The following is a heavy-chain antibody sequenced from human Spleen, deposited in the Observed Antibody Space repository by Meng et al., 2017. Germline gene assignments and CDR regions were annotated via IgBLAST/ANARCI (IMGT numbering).Heavy chain of an antibody. CDR2: TYYRSKWYN. CDR1: GDSVSSNSAT. J-gene: IGHJ5*02. V-gene: IGHV6-1*01. D-gene: IGHD3-10*01. Sequence: SCVISGDSVSSNSATWNWIRQSPSRGLEWLGRTYYRSKWYNDYAVSMKSRITITPDTSKNQFSLQLNSVTPEDTAVYYCARDRSAGGFGWLDPWGQGTLVTVSS. CDR3: ARDRSAGGFGWLDP.